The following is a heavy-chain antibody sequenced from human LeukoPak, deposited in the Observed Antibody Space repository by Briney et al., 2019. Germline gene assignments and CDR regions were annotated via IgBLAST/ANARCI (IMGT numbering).Heavy chain of an antibody. CDR1: GYTFTSYG. CDR2: ISAYNGNT. Sequence: AAVKVSCKASGYTFTSYGISWVRQAPGQGLEWMGWISAYNGNTKYAQKFQGRVTMTTDTSSSTVYMELRSLRSDDTAVYYCARQSSGDPDYYNYYMDVWGKGTTVTVSS. D-gene: IGHD2-21*01. V-gene: IGHV1-18*01. J-gene: IGHJ6*03. CDR3: ARQSSGDPDYYNYYMDV.